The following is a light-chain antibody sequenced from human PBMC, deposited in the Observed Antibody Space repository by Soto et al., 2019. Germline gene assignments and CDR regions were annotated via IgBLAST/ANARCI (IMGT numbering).Light chain of an antibody. J-gene: IGKJ3*01. CDR2: DAS. CDR1: QSVSSY. V-gene: IGKV3-11*01. CDR3: QQRNTWPPLFT. Sequence: ELILTQSPATLSLSPGDRATLSCRASQSVSSYLAWYQQKPGQAPRLLIYDASIRATGIPARFSGSGSGTDFTLTISSLDPEDFAVYYCQQRNTWPPLFTFGPGTKVDV.